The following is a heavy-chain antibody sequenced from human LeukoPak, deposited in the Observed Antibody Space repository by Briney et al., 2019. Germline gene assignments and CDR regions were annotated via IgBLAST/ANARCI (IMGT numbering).Heavy chain of an antibody. V-gene: IGHV3-30*04. CDR3: ARGLSSGWLNYFDY. D-gene: IGHD6-19*01. Sequence: PGGSLRLSCAASGFTFSSYAMHWVRQAPGKGLEWVALISYDGTNKYYTDSVKGRFTISRDNSKNTLYLQMNSLRAEDTAVYYCARGLSSGWLNYFDYWGQGTLVTVSS. CDR2: ISYDGTNK. J-gene: IGHJ4*02. CDR1: GFTFSSYA.